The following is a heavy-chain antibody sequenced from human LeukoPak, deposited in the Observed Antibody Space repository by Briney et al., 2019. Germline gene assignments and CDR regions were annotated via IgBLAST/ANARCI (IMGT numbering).Heavy chain of an antibody. CDR2: ISSSSSYI. CDR3: AREGQQLVPDAFDI. D-gene: IGHD6-13*01. CDR1: GFTFSSYS. V-gene: IGHV3-21*01. Sequence: PGRSLRLSCAASGFTFSSYSMNWVRQAPGKGLEWVSSISSSSSYIYYADSVKGRFTISRDNAKNSLYLQMNSLRAEDTAVYYCAREGQQLVPDAFDIWGQGTMVTVSS. J-gene: IGHJ3*02.